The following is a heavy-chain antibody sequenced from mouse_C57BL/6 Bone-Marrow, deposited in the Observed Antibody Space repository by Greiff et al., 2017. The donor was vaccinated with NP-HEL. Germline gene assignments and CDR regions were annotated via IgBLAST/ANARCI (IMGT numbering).Heavy chain of an antibody. CDR3: ARFITTVVATGDAMDD. CDR1: GYTFTSYW. V-gene: IGHV1-55*01. Sequence: VQLQQPGAELVKPGASVKMSCKASGYTFTSYWITWVKQRPGQGLEWIGDIYPGSGSTNYNEKFKSKATLTVDTSSSTAYMQLSSLTSEDSAVYYCARFITTVVATGDAMDDWGQGTSVTVSS. CDR2: IYPGSGST. J-gene: IGHJ4*01. D-gene: IGHD1-1*01.